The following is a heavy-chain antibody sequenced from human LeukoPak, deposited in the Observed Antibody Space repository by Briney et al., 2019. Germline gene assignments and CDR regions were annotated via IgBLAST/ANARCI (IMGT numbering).Heavy chain of an antibody. CDR3: ASRGRHSGSYGEAY. J-gene: IGHJ4*02. D-gene: IGHD1-26*01. V-gene: IGHV4-39*07. Sequence: SETLSLTCTVSGGSISSSSYYWSWIRQPPGKGLEWIGEINHSGSTNYNPSLKSRVTISVDTSKNQFSLKLSSVTAADTAVYYCASRGRHSGSYGEAYWGQGTLVTVSS. CDR2: INHSGST. CDR1: GGSISSSSYY.